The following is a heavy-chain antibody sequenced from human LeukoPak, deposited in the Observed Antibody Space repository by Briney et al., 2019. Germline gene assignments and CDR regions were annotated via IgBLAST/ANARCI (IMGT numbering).Heavy chain of an antibody. D-gene: IGHD2-2*01. J-gene: IGHJ6*02. CDR2: ISAYNGNT. V-gene: IGHV1-18*01. CDR3: ARDIVVVPAAMGYYGMDV. Sequence: GASVKVSCKASGYTFTSYGISWVRQAPGQGLEWMGWISAYNGNTDYAQKLQGRVTMTTDTSTSTAYMELRSLRSDDTAVYYCARDIVVVPAAMGYYGMDVWGQGTTVTVSS. CDR1: GYTFTSYG.